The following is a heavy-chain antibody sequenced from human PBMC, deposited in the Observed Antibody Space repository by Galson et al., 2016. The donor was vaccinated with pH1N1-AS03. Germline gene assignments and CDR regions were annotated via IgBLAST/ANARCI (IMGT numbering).Heavy chain of an antibody. D-gene: IGHD5-12*01. Sequence: PALVKPTQTLTLPCSFSGFSLGTTRVGLAWIRQPPGEALEWLALVHWDGVDRPSPSLRGRLAITKDTSKNQVALTMTNMGPADTGTYFCTTTSGYDFDFWGQGAPVTVS. CDR1: GFSLGTTRVG. CDR2: VHWDGVD. J-gene: IGHJ4*02. V-gene: IGHV2-5*02. CDR3: TTTSGYDFDF.